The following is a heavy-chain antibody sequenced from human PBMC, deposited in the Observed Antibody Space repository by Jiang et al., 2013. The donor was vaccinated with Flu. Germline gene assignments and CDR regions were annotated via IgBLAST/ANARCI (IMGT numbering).Heavy chain of an antibody. Sequence: SSYAISWVRQAPGQGLEWMGRIIPILGIANYAQKFQGRVTITADKSTSTAYMELSSLRSEDTAVYYCAGSIFGETYDYWGQGTLVTVSS. J-gene: IGHJ4*02. V-gene: IGHV1-69*04. CDR3: AGSIFGETYDY. D-gene: IGHD3-3*02. CDR2: IIPILGIA. CDR1: SSYA.